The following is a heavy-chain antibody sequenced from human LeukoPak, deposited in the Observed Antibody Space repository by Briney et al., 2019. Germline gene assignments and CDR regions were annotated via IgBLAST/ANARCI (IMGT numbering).Heavy chain of an antibody. V-gene: IGHV3-23*01. CDR2: ISGRGGNT. J-gene: IGHJ4*02. D-gene: IGHD3-22*01. Sequence: GVPLTLSCAPCGFTLSIYAMIGVPQAPGKGLEGVSAISGRGGNTYYADSVEARFTISRDNSKKTLYPQINTPRREDTAVYYCAKDSWRYYHRSGYPIFLDYWGQGTLVTVSS. CDR3: AKDSWRYYHRSGYPIFLDY. CDR1: GFTLSIYA.